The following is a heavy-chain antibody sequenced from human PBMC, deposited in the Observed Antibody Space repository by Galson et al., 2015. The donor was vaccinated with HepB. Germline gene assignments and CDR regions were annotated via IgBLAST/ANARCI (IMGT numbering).Heavy chain of an antibody. CDR2: INAGNGNT. J-gene: IGHJ6*02. CDR1: GHTFSNYV. Sequence: SVKVSCKASGHTFSNYVIHWVRQGPGQRLEWMGWINAGNGNTKYSQKFQGRVTITRDTSASIVNMELSSLRSEDTAVYYCARAIVATGLNYYYYGMDVWGQGTTVIVSS. CDR3: ARAIVATGLNYYYYGMDV. V-gene: IGHV1-3*01. D-gene: IGHD3-22*01.